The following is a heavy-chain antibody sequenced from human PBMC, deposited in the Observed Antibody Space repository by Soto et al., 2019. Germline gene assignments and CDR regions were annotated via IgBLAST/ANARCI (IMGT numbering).Heavy chain of an antibody. CDR2: IGTAGDT. Sequence: GGSLRLSCAASGFTFSSYDMHWVRQATGKGLEWVSAIGTAGDTYYPGSVKGRFTISRENAKNSLYLQMNSLRAGDTAVYYCARGYSYGSYYYYGMDVWGQGTTVTVSS. CDR1: GFTFSSYD. D-gene: IGHD5-18*01. CDR3: ARGYSYGSYYYYGMDV. V-gene: IGHV3-13*01. J-gene: IGHJ6*02.